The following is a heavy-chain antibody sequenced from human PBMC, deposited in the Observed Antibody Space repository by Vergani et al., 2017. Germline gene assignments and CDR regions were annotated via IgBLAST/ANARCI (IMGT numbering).Heavy chain of an antibody. D-gene: IGHD3-22*01. CDR2: IIPIFGTA. J-gene: IGHJ4*02. CDR3: ATXDVEYYDSSGYYYGNFDY. Sequence: QVQLVQSGAEVKKPGSSVKVSCKASGGTFSSYAISWVRQAPGQGLEWMGGIIPIFGTANYAQKFQGRVTITADESTSTAYMELSSLRSEDTAVYYCATXDVEYYDSSGYYYGNFDYWGQGTLVTVSS. CDR1: GGTFSSYA. V-gene: IGHV1-69*01.